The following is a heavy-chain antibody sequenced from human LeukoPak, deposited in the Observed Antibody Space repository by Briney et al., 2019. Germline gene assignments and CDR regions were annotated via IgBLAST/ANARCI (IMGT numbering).Heavy chain of an antibody. CDR1: GFTFSSYA. CDR2: ISGSGGST. V-gene: IGHV3-23*01. J-gene: IGHJ6*03. D-gene: IGHD3-3*01. Sequence: GGSLRLSCAASGFTFSSYAMSWVRQAPGKGLEWVSAISGSGGSTYYADSVKGRFTISRDNSKNTLYLQMNSLRAEDTAVYYCAKDIYDFWSGFRSYTDVWGKRTTVSVSS. CDR3: AKDIYDFWSGFRSYTDV.